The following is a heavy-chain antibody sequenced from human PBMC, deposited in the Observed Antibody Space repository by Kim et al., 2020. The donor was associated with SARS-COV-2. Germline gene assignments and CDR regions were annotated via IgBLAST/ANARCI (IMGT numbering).Heavy chain of an antibody. CDR2: IYTSGST. V-gene: IGHV4-61*02. Sequence: SETLSLTCTVSGGSISSGSYYWSWIRQPAGKGLEWIGRIYTSGSTNYNPSLKSRVTISVDTSKNQFSLKLSSVTAADTAVYYCAREPKNYDSSGYYLWYFDLWGRGTLVTVSS. D-gene: IGHD3-22*01. CDR1: GGSISSGSYY. J-gene: IGHJ2*01. CDR3: AREPKNYDSSGYYLWYFDL.